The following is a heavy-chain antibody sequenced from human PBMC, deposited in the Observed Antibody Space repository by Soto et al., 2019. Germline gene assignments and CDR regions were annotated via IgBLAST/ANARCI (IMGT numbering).Heavy chain of an antibody. CDR3: AHILSGSQFNY. CDR2: IYYDGST. D-gene: IGHD3-9*01. J-gene: IGHJ4*02. V-gene: IGHV4-39*01. CDR1: WGSINAYDGC. Sequence: SQTLSVTCSVSWGSINAYDGCWAWIRQSPGQGLECVGTIYYDGSTHYNPSLKSRATTFLDTSKNQFSLKLNSVTAADTAIYYCAHILSGSQFNYWGQGTPVTVSS.